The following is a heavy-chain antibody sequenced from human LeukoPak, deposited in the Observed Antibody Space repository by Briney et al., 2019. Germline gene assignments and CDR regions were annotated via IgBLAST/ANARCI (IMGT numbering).Heavy chain of an antibody. CDR2: IYYSGST. D-gene: IGHD3-9*01. Sequence: SETLSLTCTVSGGSISSSSYYWGWIRQPPGKGLEWIGSIYYSGSTYYNPSLKSRVTISVDTSKNQFSLKLSSVTAADTAVYYCARGPVLRYFDWLLSGNWFDPWGQGTLVTVSS. CDR3: ARGPVLRYFDWLLSGNWFDP. CDR1: GGSISSSSYY. J-gene: IGHJ5*02. V-gene: IGHV4-39*07.